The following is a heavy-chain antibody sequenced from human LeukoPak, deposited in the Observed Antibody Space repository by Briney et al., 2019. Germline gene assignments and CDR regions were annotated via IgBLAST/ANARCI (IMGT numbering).Heavy chain of an antibody. J-gene: IGHJ5*02. CDR3: AGSRGRLGWFDP. V-gene: IGHV1-2*02. D-gene: IGHD3-10*01. CDR2: INPNSGGT. CDR1: GYTFTGYY. Sequence: ASVKVSCKASGYTFTGYYMHWVRQAPGQGLEWMGWINPNSGGTNYAQKFQGRVTMTRDTSISTAYMELSSLRSEGTAVYYCAGSRGRLGWFDPWGQGTLVTVSS.